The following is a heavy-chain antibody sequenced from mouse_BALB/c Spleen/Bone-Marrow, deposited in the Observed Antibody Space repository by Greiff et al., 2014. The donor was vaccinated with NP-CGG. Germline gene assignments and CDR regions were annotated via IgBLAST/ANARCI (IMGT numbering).Heavy chain of an antibody. D-gene: IGHD1-1*01. CDR2: IFPVNADT. Sequence: QVQLKQSGAELVRPGSSVKISCKASGYVFTDYWMNWLRQRPGQGLEWIGQIFPVNADTNYKANFKDKVTLTADKSSTTAYMQLDSLTSEDSAVYFCARFATGGFAYWGQGTLVTVSA. CDR1: GYVFTDYW. CDR3: ARFATGGFAY. V-gene: IGHV1-80*01. J-gene: IGHJ3*01.